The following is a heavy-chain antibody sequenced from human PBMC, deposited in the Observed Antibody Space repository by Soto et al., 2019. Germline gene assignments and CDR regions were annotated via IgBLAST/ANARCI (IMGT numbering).Heavy chain of an antibody. D-gene: IGHD3-10*01. CDR2: ISGSGSTI. Sequence: QVQLVESGGGLVKPGGSLRLSCAASGFSFSAHYMSWIRQAPGKGLEWISYISGSGSTIYYADSVKGRFTISRDNAKNSTNLQKNSLRAEDTAGYYCADYYGSGRYRNWFDPWGQGTLGTGSS. CDR3: ADYYGSGRYRNWFDP. V-gene: IGHV3-11*01. CDR1: GFSFSAHY. J-gene: IGHJ5*02.